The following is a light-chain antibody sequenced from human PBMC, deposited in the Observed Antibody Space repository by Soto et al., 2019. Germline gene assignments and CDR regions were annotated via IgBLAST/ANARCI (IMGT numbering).Light chain of an antibody. CDR3: QQYGSSPPYT. CDR1: QSLGGSF. V-gene: IGKV3-20*01. J-gene: IGKJ2*01. Sequence: EIVLTQSPGTLSLSPGERATLSCRASQSLGGSFLAWYQQKPGQAPRLLIFAASRRATGIPDRFSGSGSGTDFTLTISRLEPGDFGVYYCQQYGSSPPYTFGQGTKLDIK. CDR2: AAS.